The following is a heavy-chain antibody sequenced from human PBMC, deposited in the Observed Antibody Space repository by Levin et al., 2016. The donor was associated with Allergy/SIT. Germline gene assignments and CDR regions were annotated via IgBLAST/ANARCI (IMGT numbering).Heavy chain of an antibody. Sequence: WIRQPPGKGLEWVGFIRSKAYGGTTEYAASVKGRFTISRDDSKSIAYLQMNSLKTEDTAVYYCTRDTRDGAAGPAWGMDYWGQGTLVTVSS. CDR3: TRDTRDGAAGPAWGMDY. D-gene: IGHD6-13*01. V-gene: IGHV3-49*02. J-gene: IGHJ4*02. CDR2: IRSKAYGGTT.